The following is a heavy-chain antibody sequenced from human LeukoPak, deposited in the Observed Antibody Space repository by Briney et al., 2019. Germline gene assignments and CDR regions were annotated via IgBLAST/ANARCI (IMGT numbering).Heavy chain of an antibody. CDR3: AREGDDSSGYTLGWFDP. CDR1: GYTFTSYA. CDR2: INTNTGNP. Sequence: ASVKVSCKASGYTFTSYAMNWVRQAPGQGLEWMGWINTNTGNPTYAQGFTGRFVFSLDTSVSTAYLQIGSLKAEDTAVYYCAREGDDSSGYTLGWFDPWGQGTLVTVSS. J-gene: IGHJ5*02. V-gene: IGHV7-4-1*01. D-gene: IGHD3-22*01.